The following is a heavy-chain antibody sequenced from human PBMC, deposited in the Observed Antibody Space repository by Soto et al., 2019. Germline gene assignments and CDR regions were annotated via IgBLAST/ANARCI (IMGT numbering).Heavy chain of an antibody. CDR1: GGSFGGYY. CDR2: INHSGST. J-gene: IGHJ6*02. Sequence: SETLSLTCAVYGGSFGGYYWSWIRQPPGKGLEWIGEINHSGSTNYNPSLKSRVTISVDTSKNQFSLKLSSVTAADTAVYYCARGHYDSSGYSGYYYGVDVWGQGTTVSVSS. V-gene: IGHV4-34*01. D-gene: IGHD3-22*01. CDR3: ARGHYDSSGYSGYYYGVDV.